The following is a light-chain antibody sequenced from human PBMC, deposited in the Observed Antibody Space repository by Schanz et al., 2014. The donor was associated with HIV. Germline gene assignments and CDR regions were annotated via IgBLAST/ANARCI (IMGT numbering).Light chain of an antibody. CDR1: SSDIGPYNC. V-gene: IGLV2-14*03. CDR3: ASYTNSATFV. Sequence: QSALTQPASVSGSPGQSISISCTGTSSDIGPYNCVSWYQQRPGKAPKLVISGVDYRPSGVSSRFSGSKSGNTASLTISGLQAEDEADYYCASYTNSATFVFGTGTKLTVL. CDR2: GVD. J-gene: IGLJ1*01.